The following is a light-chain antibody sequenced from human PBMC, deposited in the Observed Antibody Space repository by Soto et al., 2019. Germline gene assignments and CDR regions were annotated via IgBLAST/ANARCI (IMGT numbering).Light chain of an antibody. CDR3: QQYGSSRWT. CDR2: AAS. J-gene: IGKJ1*01. V-gene: IGKV3-20*01. CDR1: QSVSSTY. Sequence: EIVLTQSPGTLSLSPGERATLSCRASQSVSSTYLACYQQKPGQAPRLLIYAASTSATGIPDRFSGSGSGTDFTLTISRLEPEDFAVYYCQQYGSSRWTFGQGTKVEIK.